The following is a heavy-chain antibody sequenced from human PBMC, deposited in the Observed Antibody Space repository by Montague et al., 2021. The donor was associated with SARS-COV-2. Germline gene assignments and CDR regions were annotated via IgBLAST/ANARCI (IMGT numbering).Heavy chain of an antibody. J-gene: IGHJ4*02. V-gene: IGHV5-51*01. CDR1: GYSFTSYW. Sequence: QSGAEVKKPGESLKISCEGSGYSFTSYWIAWVRQMPGKGPEWMGIIYPEDSDTRYSPSFQGHVTISADKSMNTAFLQWSSLRASDTAIYYCARQVHIYCSSTSCPFDYWGQGTLVTVSP. CDR3: ARQVHIYCSSTSCPFDY. CDR2: IYPEDSDT. D-gene: IGHD2-2*01.